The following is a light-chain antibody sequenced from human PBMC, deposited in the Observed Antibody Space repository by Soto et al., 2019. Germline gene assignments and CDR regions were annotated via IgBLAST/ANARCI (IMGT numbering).Light chain of an antibody. CDR2: DAS. Sequence: EIVLTQSPATLSLSPGERATLSCRASQGVSSYLAWYQQKPGQAPRLLIYDASNRATGIPARFSGSGPGTDFTLTISSLEPEDFAVYYCQQRSNWPFGPGTKVYIK. CDR1: QGVSSY. J-gene: IGKJ3*01. CDR3: QQRSNWP. V-gene: IGKV3D-11*01.